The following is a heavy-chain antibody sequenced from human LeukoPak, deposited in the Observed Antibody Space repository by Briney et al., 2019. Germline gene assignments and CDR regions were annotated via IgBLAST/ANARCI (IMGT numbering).Heavy chain of an antibody. Sequence: GGALRLSCAASGFTFSSYSMNWVRQAPGKGLEWVSSISSSSSYIHYADSVKGRFTISRDNAKNSLYLQMNSLRVEDTAVYYCARTIFGGYCSSTSCYASGYLDYWGQGTLVTVAS. J-gene: IGHJ4*02. CDR1: GFTFSSYS. V-gene: IGHV3-21*01. CDR3: ARTIFGGYCSSTSCYASGYLDY. CDR2: ISSSSSYI. D-gene: IGHD2-2*03.